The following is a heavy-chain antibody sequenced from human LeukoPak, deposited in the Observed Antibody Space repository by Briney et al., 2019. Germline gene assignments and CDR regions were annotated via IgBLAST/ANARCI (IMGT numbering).Heavy chain of an antibody. Sequence: ASVKVSCKASGYTFTSYDINWVRQATGQGLEWMGWMNPNSGNTGYAQKFQGRVTMTRNTSISTAYMELSSLRSEDTAVYYCARGLDLVPAAPFDPWGQGTLVTVSS. D-gene: IGHD2-2*01. J-gene: IGHJ5*02. CDR3: ARGLDLVPAAPFDP. CDR2: MNPNSGNT. CDR1: GYTFTSYD. V-gene: IGHV1-8*01.